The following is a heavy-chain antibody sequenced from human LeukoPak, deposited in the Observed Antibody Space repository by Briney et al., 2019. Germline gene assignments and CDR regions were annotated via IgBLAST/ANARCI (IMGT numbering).Heavy chain of an antibody. CDR3: ARFASGTNFDY. D-gene: IGHD1/OR15-1a*01. Sequence: SVKVSCKASGGTFSSYAISWVRQAPGQGLEWMGRIIPILGIANYAQKFQGRVTITADKSTSTAYMELSSLRSEDTAAYYCARFASGTNFDYWGQGTLVTVSS. CDR1: GGTFSSYA. J-gene: IGHJ4*02. CDR2: IIPILGIA. V-gene: IGHV1-69*04.